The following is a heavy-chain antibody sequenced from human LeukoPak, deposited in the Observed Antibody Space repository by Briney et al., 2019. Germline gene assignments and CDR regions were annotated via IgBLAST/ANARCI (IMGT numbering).Heavy chain of an antibody. V-gene: IGHV4-59*01. D-gene: IGHD3-10*01. CDR1: GGSLSRYY. CDR3: ARSQYYGSNWFDP. Sequence: SETLSLTCTVSGGSLSRYYWSWIRQPPGTGLEWIGYIYYCGSTNYNPSLKSRVTISVDTSKNQISLKLSSVTAADTAVYYCARSQYYGSNWFDPWGQGTLVTVSS. CDR2: IYYCGST. J-gene: IGHJ5*02.